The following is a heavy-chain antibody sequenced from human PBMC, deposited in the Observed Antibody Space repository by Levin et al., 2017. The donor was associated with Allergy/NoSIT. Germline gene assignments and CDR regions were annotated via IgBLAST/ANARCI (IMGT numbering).Heavy chain of an antibody. V-gene: IGHV3-7*01. CDR1: GFTFSSYW. CDR2: IKQDGSEK. J-gene: IGHJ2*01. D-gene: IGHD2-2*02. Sequence: GGSLRLSCAASGFTFSSYWMSWVRQAPGKGLEWVANIKQDGSEKYYVDSVKGRFTISRDNAKNSLYLQMNSLRAEDTAVYYCAREMGGYCSSTSCYTPAIVDLWGRGTLVTVSS. CDR3: AREMGGYCSSTSCYTPAIVDL.